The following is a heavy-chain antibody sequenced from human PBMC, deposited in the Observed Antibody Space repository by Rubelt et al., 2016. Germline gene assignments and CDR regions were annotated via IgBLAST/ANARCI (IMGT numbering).Heavy chain of an antibody. D-gene: IGHD3-10*01. J-gene: IGHJ4*02. Sequence: QVQLQQWGAGLLKPSETLSLTCAVYGGSFSGYYWSWIRQPPGKGLEWIGEINHSGSTNYNPSLKCRVTISVDTSKNQFSLKLSSVTAADTAVYYCARRYAPTPETEIGDYWGQGTLVTVSS. CDR3: ARRYAPTPETEIGDY. V-gene: IGHV4-34*01. CDR2: INHSGST. CDR1: GGSFSGYY.